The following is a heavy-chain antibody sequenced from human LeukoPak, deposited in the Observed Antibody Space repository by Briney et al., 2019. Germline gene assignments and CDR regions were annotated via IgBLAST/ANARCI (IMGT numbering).Heavy chain of an antibody. CDR3: ARLWFGELNGMDV. CDR2: ISPNLGIA. CDR1: RGTLSSYA. J-gene: IGHJ6*02. V-gene: IGHV1-69*04. D-gene: IGHD3-10*01. Sequence: SVKVSCKASRGTLSSYAISWVRQAPGQGVEWMGRISPNLGIADYAQKFQGRVTSTAYKSTSTAYMELSSLRSEDTAVYYCARLWFGELNGMDVWGQGTTVTVSS.